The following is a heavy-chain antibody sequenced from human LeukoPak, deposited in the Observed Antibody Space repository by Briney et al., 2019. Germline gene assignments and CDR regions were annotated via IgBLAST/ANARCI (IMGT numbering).Heavy chain of an antibody. J-gene: IGHJ3*02. D-gene: IGHD1-26*01. Sequence: GGSLRLSCAASGFTFSSYWMSWVRQAPGKGLEWVANIKQDGSEKYYVDSVKGRSTISRDNAKNSLYLQMNSLRAEDTAVYYCARSGSGSYYSLDAFDIWGQGTMVTVSS. CDR2: IKQDGSEK. CDR1: GFTFSSYW. V-gene: IGHV3-7*01. CDR3: ARSGSGSYYSLDAFDI.